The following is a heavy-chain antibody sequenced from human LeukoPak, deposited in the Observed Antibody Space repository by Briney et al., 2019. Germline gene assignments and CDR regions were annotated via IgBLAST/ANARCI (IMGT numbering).Heavy chain of an antibody. CDR1: GGSFSGYY. CDR2: INHSGST. D-gene: IGHD1-26*01. V-gene: IGHV4-34*01. CDR3: ARVLRLPYYFDY. Sequence: SETLSLTCAVYGGSFSGYYWSWIRQPPGKGLEWIGEINHSGSTNYNPSLKSRVTISVDTSKNQFSLKLSSVTAADTAVYYCARVLRLPYYFDYWGQGTLVTVSS. J-gene: IGHJ4*02.